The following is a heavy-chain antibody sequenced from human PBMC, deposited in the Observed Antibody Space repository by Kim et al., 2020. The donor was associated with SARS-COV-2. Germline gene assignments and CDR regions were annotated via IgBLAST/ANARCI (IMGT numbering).Heavy chain of an antibody. CDR3: ARDRGVVPGNPYWDL. Sequence: SVKVSCKVTGLTFNGYSLSWVRQAPGQGLEWMGKVNPFFGTVNYAQKFQGKITITADKSTNTAYMELTSLRSDDTGMYYCARDRGVVPGNPYWDLWGQGSLVSAPS. V-gene: IGHV1-69*08. CDR2: VNPFFGTV. J-gene: IGHJ4*02. CDR1: GLTFNGYS. D-gene: IGHD3-10*01.